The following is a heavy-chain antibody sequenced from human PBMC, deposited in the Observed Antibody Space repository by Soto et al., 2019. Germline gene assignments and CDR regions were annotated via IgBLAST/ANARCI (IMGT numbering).Heavy chain of an antibody. CDR3: ARDGDIVVVVAATGHYYGMDV. CDR2: IWYDGSNK. Sequence: QVQLVESGGGVVQPGRSLRLSCAASGFTFSSYGMHWVRQAPGKGLEWVAVIWYDGSNKYYADSVKGRFTISRDNSKNTLYLQMNSRRAEDTAVYYCARDGDIVVVVAATGHYYGMDVWGQGTTVTVSS. V-gene: IGHV3-33*01. D-gene: IGHD2-15*01. CDR1: GFTFSSYG. J-gene: IGHJ6*02.